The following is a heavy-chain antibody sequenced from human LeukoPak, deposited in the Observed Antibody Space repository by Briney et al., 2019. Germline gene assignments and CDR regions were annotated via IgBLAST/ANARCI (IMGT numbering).Heavy chain of an antibody. CDR1: GFTVSGNY. D-gene: IGHD3-9*01. CDR2: IYSGDTT. J-gene: IGHJ6*03. CDR3: ARVAYYDILTGYFSPQWGYYYYMDV. V-gene: IGHV3-53*01. Sequence: GGSLRLSCAVSGFTVSGNYMSWVRQAPGKGLEWVSLIYSGDTTLYADSVKGRFTISRDISKNTVYLQMNSLRAEDTAVYYCARVAYYDILTGYFSPQWGYYYYMDVWGKGTTVTISS.